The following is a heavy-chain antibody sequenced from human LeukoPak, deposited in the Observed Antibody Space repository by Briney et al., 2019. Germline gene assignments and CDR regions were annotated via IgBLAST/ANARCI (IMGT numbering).Heavy chain of an antibody. D-gene: IGHD6-19*01. J-gene: IGHJ5*02. CDR1: GGSFSGYY. V-gene: IGHV4-34*01. CDR2: INHSGSN. Sequence: SETLSLTCAVYGGSFSGYYWSWIRQPPGKGLEWIGEINHSGSNNYNPPLKSRVTIPVDTSKNQFSLKLSSVTAADTAVYYCARRPTDSCGWYYRTHNWFDPGGQGTLVTVSS. CDR3: ARRPTDSCGWYYRTHNWFDP.